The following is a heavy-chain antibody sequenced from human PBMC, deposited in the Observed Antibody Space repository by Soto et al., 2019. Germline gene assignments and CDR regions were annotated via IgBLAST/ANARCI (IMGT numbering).Heavy chain of an antibody. CDR3: ARVPGSGGCDRALFYY. D-gene: IGHD3-10*01. CDR2: IYYSGST. V-gene: IGHV4-59*01. Sequence: PETLSLTCTVSGGSISSYYWSWIRQPPGKGLEWIGYIYYSGSTNYNPSLKSRVTISVDTSKNQFSLKLSSVTAADTAVYYWARVPGSGGCDRALFYYWGRGALVTVST. J-gene: IGHJ4*02. CDR1: GGSISSYY.